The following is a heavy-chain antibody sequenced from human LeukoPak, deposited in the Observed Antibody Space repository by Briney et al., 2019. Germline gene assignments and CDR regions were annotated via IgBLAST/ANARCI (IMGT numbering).Heavy chain of an antibody. CDR1: GDSVTSYY. V-gene: IGHV4-59*08. D-gene: IGHD2-8*02. CDR2: VSSDGTT. CDR3: ARLDCTADGCYNH. Sequence: SETLSLTCSVSGDSVTSYYWSWIRQPPGKGLEWIGYVSSDGTTNYTPSLRSRVIMSVDTAKNHISLSLTSLTAADTAIYYCARLDCTADGCYNHWGRGTLVTVSS. J-gene: IGHJ4*02.